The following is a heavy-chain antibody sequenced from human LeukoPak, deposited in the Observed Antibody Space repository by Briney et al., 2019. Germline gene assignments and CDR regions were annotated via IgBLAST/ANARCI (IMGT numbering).Heavy chain of an antibody. CDR3: AREGIDDFWSGYPSDY. J-gene: IGHJ4*02. D-gene: IGHD3-3*01. CDR2: IYHSGST. CDR1: GDSISGYY. Sequence: SETLSLTCSVSGDSISGYYWSWIRQPPGKGLEWIGSIYHSGSTYYNPSLKSRVTISVDTSKNQFSLKLSSVTAADTAVYYCAREGIDDFWSGYPSDYWGQGTLVTVSS. V-gene: IGHV4-38-2*02.